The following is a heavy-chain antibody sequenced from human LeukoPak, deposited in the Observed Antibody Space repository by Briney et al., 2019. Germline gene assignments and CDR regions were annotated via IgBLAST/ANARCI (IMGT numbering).Heavy chain of an antibody. Sequence: PSQTLSLTSTVSGGSISSGGYYWSWIRQPPGKGLEWIGYIYHSGSTYYNPSLKSRVTISVDRSKNQFSLKLTAADTAVYYCARDGRAISWGQGTLVTVSS. D-gene: IGHD1-26*01. CDR3: ARDGRAIS. CDR1: GGSISSGGYY. J-gene: IGHJ5*02. CDR2: IYHSGST. V-gene: IGHV4-30-2*01.